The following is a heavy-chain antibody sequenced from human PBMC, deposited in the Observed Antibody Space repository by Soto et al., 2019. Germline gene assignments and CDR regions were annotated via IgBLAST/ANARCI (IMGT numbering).Heavy chain of an antibody. CDR1: GFTCSNAL. Sequence: GGALRLSCAGSGFTCSNALMTGVRQAPGKGLELVGRIKSTTDCGTTDDTSPVKGRVTIARDDSKNTLSLQMTRLKTEDTAVYYCTTGLSNGYYHFDYWGQGTPVTVSS. CDR2: IKSTTDCGTT. CDR3: TTGLSNGYYHFDY. V-gene: IGHV3-15*01. D-gene: IGHD3-22*01. J-gene: IGHJ4*02.